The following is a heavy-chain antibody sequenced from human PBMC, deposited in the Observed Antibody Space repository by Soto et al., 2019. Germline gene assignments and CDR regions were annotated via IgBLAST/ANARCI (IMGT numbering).Heavy chain of an antibody. J-gene: IGHJ3*02. CDR1: GFTFSSYW. CDR3: ARVRCSSTSCYTDAFDI. D-gene: IGHD2-2*02. CDR2: IKQDGSEK. V-gene: IGHV3-7*01. Sequence: GESLKISCAASGFTFSSYWMSWVRQAPGKGLEWVANIKQDGSEKYYVDSVKGRFTISRDNAKNSLYLQMNSLRAEDTAVYYCARVRCSSTSCYTDAFDIWGQGTMVTVSS.